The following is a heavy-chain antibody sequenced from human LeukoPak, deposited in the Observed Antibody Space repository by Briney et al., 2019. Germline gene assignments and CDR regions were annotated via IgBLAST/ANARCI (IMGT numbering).Heavy chain of an antibody. V-gene: IGHV3-48*03. J-gene: IGHJ4*02. CDR3: ATTGSGSYYDY. D-gene: IGHD1-26*01. CDR2: ISGSGSAI. Sequence: GGSLRLSCAASGFTFSSYEMNWVRQAPGKGLEWVSYISGSGSAIYYADSVKGRFTISRDNAKNTLFLQMNSLRAEDTAVYYCATTGSGSYYDYWGQGTLVTVSS. CDR1: GFTFSSYE.